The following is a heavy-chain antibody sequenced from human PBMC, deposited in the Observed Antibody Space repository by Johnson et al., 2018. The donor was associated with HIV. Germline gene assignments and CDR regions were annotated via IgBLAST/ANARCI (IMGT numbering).Heavy chain of an antibody. V-gene: IGHV3-9*01. J-gene: IGHJ3*02. D-gene: IGHD1-7*01. CDR2: ISWNSGSI. CDR3: ARYEGNYVAFES. CDR1: GSTFDDYA. Sequence: VQLVESGGGVVRPGGSLRLSCAASGSTFDDYAMHWVRQAPGKGLEWVSGISWNSGSIGYADSVKGRFTISRDNAKNSLYLQMNGRRAEDTAVYSCARYEGNYVAFESWVQGTMVTVSS.